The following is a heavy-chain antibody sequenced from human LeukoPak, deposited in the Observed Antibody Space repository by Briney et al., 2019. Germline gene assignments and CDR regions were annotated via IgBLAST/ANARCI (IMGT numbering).Heavy chain of an antibody. CDR3: ARQGRLTAYTDY. V-gene: IGHV4-39*01. CDR1: GGSISSSSYY. J-gene: IGHJ4*02. CDR2: IFYSGST. D-gene: IGHD2-21*02. Sequence: PSETLSLTCTVSGGSISSSSYYWGWIRQPPGKGLEWIGSIFYSGSTYYNPSLKSRLTMSVDTSKNQFSLKLGSVTAADTAVYYCARQGRLTAYTDYWGQGTLVTVSS.